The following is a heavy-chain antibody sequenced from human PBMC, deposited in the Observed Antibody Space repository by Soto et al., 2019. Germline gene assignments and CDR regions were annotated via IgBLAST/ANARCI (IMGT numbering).Heavy chain of an antibody. CDR3: VLRSMAVVPEY. V-gene: IGHV4-30-2*02. J-gene: IGHJ4*02. Sequence: PSETLSLTCAVSGGSISSGGYSWSWIRQPPGKGLEWIGYIYHSGSTYYNPSLKSRVTISVDRSKNQFSLKLSSVIAAVTAVYYCVLRSMAVVPEYWGQGTLVTVSS. D-gene: IGHD3-22*01. CDR1: GGSISSGGYS. CDR2: IYHSGST.